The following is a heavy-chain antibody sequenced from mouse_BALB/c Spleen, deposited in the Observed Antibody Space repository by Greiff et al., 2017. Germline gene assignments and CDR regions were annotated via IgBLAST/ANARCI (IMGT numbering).Heavy chain of an antibody. Sequence: EVQGVESGGGLVKPGGSLKLSCAASGFTFSSYAMSWVRQTPEKRLEWVASISSGGSTYYPDSVKGRFTISRDNARNILYLQMSSLRSEDTAMYYCARVERIYYGNPYAMDYWGQGTSVTVSS. CDR3: ARVERIYYGNPYAMDY. D-gene: IGHD2-1*01. CDR1: GFTFSSYA. V-gene: IGHV5-6-5*01. J-gene: IGHJ4*01. CDR2: ISSGGST.